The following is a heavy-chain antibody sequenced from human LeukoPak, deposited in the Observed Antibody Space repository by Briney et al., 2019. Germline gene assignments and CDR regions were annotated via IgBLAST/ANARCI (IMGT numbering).Heavy chain of an antibody. Sequence: GSLRLSCAASGLIFSSYTMSWVRQAPGKGLEWIGEIYHSGSTNYNPSLKSRVTISVDKSKNQFSLKLSSVTAADTAVYYCAGFGIAARRRYFDYWGQGTLVTVSS. CDR2: IYHSGST. J-gene: IGHJ4*02. V-gene: IGHV4-4*02. CDR1: GLIFSSYT. CDR3: AGFGIAARRRYFDY. D-gene: IGHD6-6*01.